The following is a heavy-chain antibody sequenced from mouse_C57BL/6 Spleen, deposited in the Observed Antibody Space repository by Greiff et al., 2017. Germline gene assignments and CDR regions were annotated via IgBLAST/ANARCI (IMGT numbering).Heavy chain of an antibody. J-gene: IGHJ2*01. CDR3: ARIGGSIFDY. CDR1: GYTFTSYW. V-gene: IGHV1-52*01. D-gene: IGHD1-1*01. Sequence: QVQLQQPGAELVRPGSSVKLSCKASGYTFTSYWMHWVKQRPIQGLEWIGNIDPSDSETHYNQKFKDKATLTVDKSSSTAYMQLSRLTSEDSAVYYCARIGGSIFDYWGQGTTLTVSS. CDR2: IDPSDSET.